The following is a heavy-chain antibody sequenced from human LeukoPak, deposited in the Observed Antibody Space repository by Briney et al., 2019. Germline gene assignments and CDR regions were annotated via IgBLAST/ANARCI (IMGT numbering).Heavy chain of an antibody. V-gene: IGHV4-59*01. Sequence: SETLSLTCTVSGGAISSYYWSWMRQPPGKGLEWSGYIYYSGSTNYNPSLKSRTTISVDTSKTQFSLKLSSVTAADTAVYYCASSPLISTGCLGFDSWDQGTLVTVSS. CDR1: GGAISSYY. D-gene: IGHD6-19*01. CDR2: IYYSGST. J-gene: IGHJ4*02. CDR3: ASSPLISTGCLGFDS.